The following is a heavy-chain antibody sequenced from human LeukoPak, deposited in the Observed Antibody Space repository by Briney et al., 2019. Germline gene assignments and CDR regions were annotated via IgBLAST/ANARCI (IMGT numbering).Heavy chain of an antibody. CDR2: IYYTGST. CDR3: ARAQIQLWSFVY. J-gene: IGHJ4*02. Sequence: SETLSLTCTVSGGSISSDYWSWIRQPPGKGLEWIGYIYYTGSTNYNPSLKSRVTISVDTSKNQFSLKLNSVTAADTAVFYCARAQIQLWSFVYWGQGTLVTVSS. D-gene: IGHD5-18*01. CDR1: GGSISSDY. V-gene: IGHV4-59*01.